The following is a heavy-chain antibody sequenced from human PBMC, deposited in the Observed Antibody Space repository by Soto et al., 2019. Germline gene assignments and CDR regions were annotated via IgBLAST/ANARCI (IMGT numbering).Heavy chain of an antibody. J-gene: IGHJ6*02. CDR1: GGTFSSYA. V-gene: IGHV1-69*12. Sequence: QVQLVQSGAEVKKPGSSVKVSCKASGGTFSSYAINWVRQAPGQGLEWMGGIIRIFGTPDYAQRFQGRVTITADESMSTAYMELSSLRSEDTAVYYCARQGSNEYYYYGMDVWGQGTTATVSS. D-gene: IGHD3-10*01. CDR3: ARQGSNEYYYYGMDV. CDR2: IIRIFGTP.